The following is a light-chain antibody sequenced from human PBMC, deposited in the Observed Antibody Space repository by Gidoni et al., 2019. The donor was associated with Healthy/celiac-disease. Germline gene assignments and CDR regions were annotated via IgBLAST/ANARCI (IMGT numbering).Light chain of an antibody. CDR1: QSVSSSY. Sequence: EIALTQSLGTLSLSPGESTPLYCWASQSVSSSYLAWYQQKPGQPPRLLIYGASSRATGIPDRFSGSGSGTDFTLTISRLEAEDFAVYYCQQYGSSPYTFGPGTKVDIK. J-gene: IGKJ3*01. V-gene: IGKV3-20*01. CDR2: GAS. CDR3: QQYGSSPYT.